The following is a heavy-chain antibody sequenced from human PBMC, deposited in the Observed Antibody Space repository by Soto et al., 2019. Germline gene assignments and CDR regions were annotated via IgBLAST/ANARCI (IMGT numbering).Heavy chain of an antibody. V-gene: IGHV5-10-1*03. J-gene: IGHJ3*02. CDR3: ARTSAGVVVAATPGNAFDI. D-gene: IGHD2-15*01. CDR2: IDPSDSYT. CDR1: GYSFTSYW. Sequence: EVQLVQSGAEVKKPGESLRISCKGSGYSFTSYWISWVRQMPGKGLEWMGRIDPSDSYTNYSPSFQGHVTISADKSISTAYLQWSSLKASDTAMYYCARTSAGVVVAATPGNAFDIWGQGTMVTVSS.